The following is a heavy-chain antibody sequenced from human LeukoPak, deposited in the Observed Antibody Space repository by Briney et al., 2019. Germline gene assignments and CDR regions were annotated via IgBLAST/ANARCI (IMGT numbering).Heavy chain of an antibody. CDR2: INHSGST. CDR3: ARKNITMIKGTLFDY. J-gene: IGHJ4*02. CDR1: GGAFSGYY. D-gene: IGHD3-22*01. Sequence: SETLSLTCAVYGGAFSGYYWSWIRQPPGKGLEWIGEINHSGSTDYNPSLKSRVTMSVDTSKNQFSLRLSSVTAADTAVYYCARKNITMIKGTLFDYWGQGILVT. V-gene: IGHV4-34*01.